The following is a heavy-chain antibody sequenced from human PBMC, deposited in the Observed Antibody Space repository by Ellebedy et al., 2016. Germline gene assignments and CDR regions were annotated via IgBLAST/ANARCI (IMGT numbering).Heavy chain of an antibody. Sequence: ASVKVSXXASGYTFTGYYMHWVRQAPGQGLEWMGWINPNSGGTNYAQKFQGRVTMTRDTSISTAYMELSRLRSDDTAVYYCARWGRVGATRPPDYWGQGTLVTVSS. D-gene: IGHD1-26*01. CDR3: ARWGRVGATRPPDY. V-gene: IGHV1-2*02. J-gene: IGHJ4*02. CDR1: GYTFTGYY. CDR2: INPNSGGT.